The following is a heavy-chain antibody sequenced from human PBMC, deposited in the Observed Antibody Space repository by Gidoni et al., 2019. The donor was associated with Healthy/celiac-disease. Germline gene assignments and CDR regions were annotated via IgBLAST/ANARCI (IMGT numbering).Heavy chain of an antibody. CDR2: IYHSGST. CDR1: DGSLSSGAYS. CDR3: ARGGAIFGVVNGMDV. Sequence: QLQLQESGSGLVKPSQTLSRTCAVSDGSLSSGAYSWSWIRQPPGKGLEWIGYIYHSGSTYYNPSLKSRVTISVDRSKNQFSLKLSSVTAADTAVYYCARGGAIFGVVNGMDVWGQGTTVTVSS. J-gene: IGHJ6*02. D-gene: IGHD3-3*01. V-gene: IGHV4-30-2*01.